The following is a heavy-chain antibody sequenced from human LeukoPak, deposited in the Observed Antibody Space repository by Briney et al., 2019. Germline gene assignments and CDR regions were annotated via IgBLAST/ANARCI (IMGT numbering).Heavy chain of an antibody. D-gene: IGHD4-11*01. CDR1: GGTFSSYA. J-gene: IGHJ6*02. Sequence: SVKVSCKASGGTFSSYAISWVRQAPGQGLEWMGGIIPIFGTANYAQKFQGRVTITADESTGTAYMELSSLRSEDTAVYYCARDGSSYSNYRPPPYYYYYYGMDVWGQGTTVTVSS. CDR3: ARDGSSYSNYRPPPYYYYYYGMDV. CDR2: IIPIFGTA. V-gene: IGHV1-69*13.